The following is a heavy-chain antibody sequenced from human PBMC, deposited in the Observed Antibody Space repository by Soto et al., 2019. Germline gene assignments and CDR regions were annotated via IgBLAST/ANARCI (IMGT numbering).Heavy chain of an antibody. D-gene: IGHD4-17*01. CDR1: GFTLSSYG. V-gene: IGHV3-33*01. J-gene: IGHJ4*02. CDR3: VRDPATVTSYFDY. CDR2: IWYDGSKK. Sequence: QVQLVESGGGVVQPGRSLRLSCAAFGFTLSSYGMHWVRQAPGKGLEGGAVIWYDGSKKYYADSVKGRFTISKDNSKLDLQMNSLRVEDTAVYYCVRDPATVTSYFDYWGQGTLVTVSS.